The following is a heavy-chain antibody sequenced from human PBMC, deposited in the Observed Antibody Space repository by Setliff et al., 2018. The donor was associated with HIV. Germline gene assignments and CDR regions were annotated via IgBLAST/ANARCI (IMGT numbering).Heavy chain of an antibody. V-gene: IGHV5-51*01. J-gene: IGHJ5*01. CDR3: ARRAKDASARTYNYFDS. D-gene: IGHD3-10*01. Sequence: PGESLTISCEGFGYTFTNHWIAWVRQMPGKGLEWMGVIYPGDSDTRYSPSFQGQVTISADKSIGTAYLQWSSVRSSDTAIYYCARRAKDASARTYNYFDSWGQGTRVTVSS. CDR2: IYPGDSDT. CDR1: GYTFTNHW.